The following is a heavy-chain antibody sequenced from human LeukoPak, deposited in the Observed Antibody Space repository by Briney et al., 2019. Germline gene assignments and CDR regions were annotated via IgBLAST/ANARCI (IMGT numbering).Heavy chain of an antibody. CDR3: ARPGRWLQWGAFDI. CDR2: ISSSSSYI. Sequence: GSLRLSCAASGFTFSSYSMNWVRQAPGKGLEWVSSISSSSSYIYYADSVKGRFTISRDNAKNSLYLQMNSLRAEDTAVYYCARPGRWLQWGAFDIWGQGTMVTVSS. CDR1: GFTFSSYS. D-gene: IGHD5-24*01. J-gene: IGHJ3*02. V-gene: IGHV3-21*01.